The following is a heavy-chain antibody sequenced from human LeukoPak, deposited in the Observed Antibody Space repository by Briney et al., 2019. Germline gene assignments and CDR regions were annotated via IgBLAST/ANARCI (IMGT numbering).Heavy chain of an antibody. V-gene: IGHV3-43D*03. CDR1: GFIFNDYA. CDR2: SGWTGIGT. Sequence: GGSLRLSCAVSGFIFNDYALHWVRQVPGRGLEWLSFSGWTGIGTDYGDSVKGRFTISRDDSKNSLYLQMHSLRSEDSALYYCVRSRAASLGYFDSWGQGTLVTVSS. J-gene: IGHJ4*02. CDR3: VRSRAASLGYFDS. D-gene: IGHD7-27*01.